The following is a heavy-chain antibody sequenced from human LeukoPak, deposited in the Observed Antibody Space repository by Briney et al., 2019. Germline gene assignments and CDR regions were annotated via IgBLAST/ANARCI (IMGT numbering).Heavy chain of an antibody. D-gene: IGHD1-26*01. J-gene: IGHJ4*02. CDR1: GDSISSASSY. CDR3: ASTHAGRYYTTFDS. CDR2: VYYTGRT. V-gene: IGHV4-39*01. Sequence: SETLSLTCTVSGDSISSASSYWAWVRQPPGKGLGWIGTVYYTGRTYNNPPLKSRISISIDTSSNQFSLKVASVSAADTAVYYCASTHAGRYYTTFDSWGQGTLVTVSS.